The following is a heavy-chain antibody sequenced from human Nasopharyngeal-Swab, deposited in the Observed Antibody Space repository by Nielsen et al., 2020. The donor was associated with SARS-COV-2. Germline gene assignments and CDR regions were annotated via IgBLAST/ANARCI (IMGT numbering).Heavy chain of an antibody. V-gene: IGHV3-23*01. Sequence: GRSLRLSCAASGFTFSSYAMSWVRQAPGKGLEWVSAISGSGGSTYYADSVKGRFPISRDNSKNTLYLQMNSLRAEDTAVYYCAKDLSSSSWPDDYWGQGTLVTVSS. CDR1: GFTFSSYA. CDR2: ISGSGGST. CDR3: AKDLSSSSWPDDY. J-gene: IGHJ4*02. D-gene: IGHD6-13*01.